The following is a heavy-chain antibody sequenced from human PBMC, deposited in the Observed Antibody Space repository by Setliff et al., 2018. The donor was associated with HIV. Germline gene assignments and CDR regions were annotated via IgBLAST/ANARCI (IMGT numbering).Heavy chain of an antibody. V-gene: IGHV1-2*02. Sequence: GASVKVSCKASGYSLSGHFMVWVRQAPGHGLEWMGWINPESGGTSYAQKFQGRVTMTTDTSITTAFMELYNLTPDDTAVYYCTRGGRVPGHWYFDLWGRGALVTVSS. CDR2: INPESGGT. CDR3: TRGGRVPGHWYFDL. CDR1: GYSLSGHF. D-gene: IGHD1-1*01. J-gene: IGHJ2*01.